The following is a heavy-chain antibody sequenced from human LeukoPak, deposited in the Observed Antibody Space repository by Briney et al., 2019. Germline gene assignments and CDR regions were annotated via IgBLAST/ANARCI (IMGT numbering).Heavy chain of an antibody. Sequence: GGSLRLSCAASGFTFSSYAMNWVRQAPGTGLEWVAVISYDGSNKYYADSVKGRFTISRDNSKNTLYLQMNSLRAEDTAVYYCAKGAKRVVGATTHWIDPWGQGTLVTVSS. J-gene: IGHJ5*02. CDR2: ISYDGSNK. CDR1: GFTFSSYA. V-gene: IGHV3-30*04. CDR3: AKGAKRVVGATTHWIDP. D-gene: IGHD1-26*01.